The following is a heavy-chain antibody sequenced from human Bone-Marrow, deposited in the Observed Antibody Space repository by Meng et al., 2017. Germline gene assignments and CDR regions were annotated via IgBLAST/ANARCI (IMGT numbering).Heavy chain of an antibody. CDR2: INHSGST. CDR1: GGSFSDYY. D-gene: IGHD3-22*01. Sequence: VQLQQWGEGLLKPSETLSLTCVVSGGSFSDYYWSWIRQPPGKGLEWIGEINHSGSTNYNPSLESRATISVDTSQNNLSLKLSSVTAADTAVYYCARLAYDSSGYWFDYWGQGTLVTVSS. V-gene: IGHV4-34*01. J-gene: IGHJ4*02. CDR3: ARLAYDSSGYWFDY.